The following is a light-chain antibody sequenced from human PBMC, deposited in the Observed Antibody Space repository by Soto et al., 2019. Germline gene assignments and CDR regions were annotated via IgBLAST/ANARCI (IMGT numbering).Light chain of an antibody. CDR1: QSVNSD. Sequence: EIVMTQSPATLSVSPGERATLSCRASQSVNSDLAWYQQKPGQAPRLLIDDASTRATGIPVRFSGSGSGTEFTLTISSLQSEDFAIYYCQQYNNWPLGFGGGTKVEIK. CDR3: QQYNNWPLG. CDR2: DAS. J-gene: IGKJ4*01. V-gene: IGKV3-15*01.